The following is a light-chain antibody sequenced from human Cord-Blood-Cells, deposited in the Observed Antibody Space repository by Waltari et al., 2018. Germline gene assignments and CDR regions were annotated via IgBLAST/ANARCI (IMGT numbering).Light chain of an antibody. V-gene: IGKV1-39*01. Sequence: DIQMTQSPYSMSASVGDRVTITCRASQRISSYLNWYQQKPGKAPKLLIYAASSLQSGVPSRFSGSGSGTDITLTISSLQPEDFATYYCQQSYSTPYTFGQGTKLEIK. CDR2: AAS. J-gene: IGKJ2*01. CDR1: QRISSY. CDR3: QQSYSTPYT.